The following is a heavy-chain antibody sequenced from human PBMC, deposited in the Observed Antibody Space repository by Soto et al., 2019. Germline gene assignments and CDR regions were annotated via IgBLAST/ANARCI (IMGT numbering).Heavy chain of an antibody. V-gene: IGHV4-59*01. Sequence: SETLSLTCTVSGGSISSYYWSWIRQPPGKGLEWIGYIYYSGSTNYNPSLKSRVTISVDTSKNQFSLKLSSVTAADTAVYYCARDQNGRDSSSWIDPWGQGTLVTVSS. CDR1: GGSISSYY. J-gene: IGHJ5*02. CDR2: IYYSGST. D-gene: IGHD6-13*01. CDR3: ARDQNGRDSSSWIDP.